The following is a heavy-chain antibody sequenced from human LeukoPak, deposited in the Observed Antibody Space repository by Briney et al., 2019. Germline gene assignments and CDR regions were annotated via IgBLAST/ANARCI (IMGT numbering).Heavy chain of an antibody. Sequence: SGPTLVNPTQTLTLTCTFSGFSLSISGVGVGWIRQPPGKALEWLTLIYWNDDKRYSPSLKGRLTITKDTSKNQVVLTMTNMDPVDTATYYCAHRAGSGSSRPNTFDMWGQGTMVTVSS. J-gene: IGHJ3*02. CDR2: IYWNDDK. D-gene: IGHD3-10*01. V-gene: IGHV2-5*01. CDR1: GFSLSISGVG. CDR3: AHRAGSGSSRPNTFDM.